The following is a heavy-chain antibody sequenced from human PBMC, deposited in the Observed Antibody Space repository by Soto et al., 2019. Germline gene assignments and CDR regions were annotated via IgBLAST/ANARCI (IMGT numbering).Heavy chain of an antibody. J-gene: IGHJ4*02. Sequence: EYVSAISSDGKKTYYADSVTGRFIISRDNSKSTLDLQRSSLRDADTAVYYYVIIGSRTFFDYWGQGTLITASS. CDR3: VIIGSRTFFDY. CDR2: ISSDGKKT. V-gene: IGHV3-64D*06. D-gene: IGHD6-13*01.